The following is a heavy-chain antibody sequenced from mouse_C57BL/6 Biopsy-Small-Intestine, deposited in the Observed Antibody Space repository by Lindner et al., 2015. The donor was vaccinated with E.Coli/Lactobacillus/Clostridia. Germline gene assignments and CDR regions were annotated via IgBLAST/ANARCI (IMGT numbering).Heavy chain of an antibody. J-gene: IGHJ4*01. Sequence: SVKVSCKASGYTFTDYYMHWVRQAPGQGLEWMGRINPNSGGTNYAQKFQGRVTMTRDTSISTAYMELSRLRSDDTAVYYCARVSHIVVVTAIHPTFDYWGQGTLVTVSS. V-gene: IGHV1-18*01. CDR3: ARVSHIVVVTAIHPTFDY. CDR2: INPNSGGT. D-gene: IGHD1-1*02. CDR1: GYTFTDYY.